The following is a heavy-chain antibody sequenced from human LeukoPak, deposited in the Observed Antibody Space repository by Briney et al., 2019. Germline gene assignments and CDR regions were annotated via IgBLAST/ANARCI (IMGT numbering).Heavy chain of an antibody. D-gene: IGHD1-26*01. J-gene: IGHJ6*03. Sequence: PGGSLRLSCAASGFTFSSYSMNWVRQAPGKGLEWVSSISSSSSYIYYADSVKGRFTISRDNAKNSLYLQMNSLRAEDTAAYYCARDKWELLGNYYYMDVWGKGTTVTVSS. CDR1: GFTFSSYS. CDR3: ARDKWELLGNYYYMDV. V-gene: IGHV3-21*01. CDR2: ISSSSSYI.